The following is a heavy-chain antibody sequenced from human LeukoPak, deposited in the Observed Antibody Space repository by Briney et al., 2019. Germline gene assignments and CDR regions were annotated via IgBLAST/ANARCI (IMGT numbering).Heavy chain of an antibody. CDR2: ISSSSSYI. V-gene: IGHV3-21*01. CDR1: GFTFSSYS. J-gene: IGHJ4*02. D-gene: IGHD3-10*01. Sequence: GGSLRLSCAASGFTFSSYSMNWVRQAPGKGLEWASSISSSSSYIYYADSVKGRFTISRDNAKNSLYLQMNSLRAEDTAVYYCARVMVRGVIDYWGQGTLVTVSS. CDR3: ARVMVRGVIDY.